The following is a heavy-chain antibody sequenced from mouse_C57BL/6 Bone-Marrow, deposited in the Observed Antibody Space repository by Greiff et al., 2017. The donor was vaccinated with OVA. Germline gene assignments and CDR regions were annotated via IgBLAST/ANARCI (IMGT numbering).Heavy chain of an antibody. CDR2: ISGGGGNT. CDR3: ASHYYGSSYDAMDY. Sequence: EVQLKESGGGLVKPGGSLKLSCAASGFTFSSYTMSWVRQTPEKRLEWVATISGGGGNTYYPDSVKGRFTISRDNAKNTLYLQMSSLRSEDTALYYCASHYYGSSYDAMDYWGQGTSVTVSS. D-gene: IGHD1-1*01. V-gene: IGHV5-9*01. J-gene: IGHJ4*01. CDR1: GFTFSSYT.